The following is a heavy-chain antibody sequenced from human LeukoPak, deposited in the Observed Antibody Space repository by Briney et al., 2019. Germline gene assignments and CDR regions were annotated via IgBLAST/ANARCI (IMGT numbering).Heavy chain of an antibody. Sequence: QPGRSLRLSCAASGFTFSSYAMHWVRQAPGKGLEWVAVISYDGSNKYYADSVKGRFTISRDNSKNTLYLQMNSLRAEDTAVYYCARDPRRRITMVRGVIDYWGQGTLVTVSS. J-gene: IGHJ4*02. CDR1: GFTFSSYA. CDR2: ISYDGSNK. CDR3: ARDPRRRITMVRGVIDY. D-gene: IGHD3-10*01. V-gene: IGHV3-30-3*01.